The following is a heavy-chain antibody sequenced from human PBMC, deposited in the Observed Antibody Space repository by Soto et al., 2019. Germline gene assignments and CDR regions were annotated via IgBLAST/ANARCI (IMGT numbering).Heavy chain of an antibody. V-gene: IGHV4-39*01. CDR1: GGSISRSPYY. CDR2: IYYNGNT. J-gene: IGHJ4*02. D-gene: IGHD1-1*01. Sequence: QLQLQESGPGLVKPSETLSLTCTVSGGSISRSPYYWAWIRQPPGKGLQWIGNIYYNGNTFYNPSLKGRVTISIDTSKSQFSLGLSSVTASDTAVYYCARHGPLTNNWNQLNYWGQGTLVTVSS. CDR3: ARHGPLTNNWNQLNY.